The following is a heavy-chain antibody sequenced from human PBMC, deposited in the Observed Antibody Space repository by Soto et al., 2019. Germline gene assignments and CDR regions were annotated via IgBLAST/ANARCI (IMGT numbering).Heavy chain of an antibody. J-gene: IGHJ4*02. V-gene: IGHV1-69*13. CDR3: ASPRRSPYYYDSSGYYYIRPLDY. D-gene: IGHD3-22*01. CDR1: GYTFTGYY. Sequence: AASVKVSCKASGYTFTGYYIHWVRQAPGQGLEWMGRIIPIFGTANYAQKFQGRVTITADESTSTAYMELSSLRSEDTAVYYCASPRRSPYYYDSSGYYYIRPLDYWGQGTLVTVSS. CDR2: IIPIFGTA.